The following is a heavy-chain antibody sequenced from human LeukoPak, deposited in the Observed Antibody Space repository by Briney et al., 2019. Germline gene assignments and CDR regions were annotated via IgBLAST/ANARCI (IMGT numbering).Heavy chain of an antibody. CDR1: GFTFSDYY. CDR2: ISSSGSTI. CDR3: ARTQALTVTTVGFDY. J-gene: IGHJ4*02. V-gene: IGHV3-11*04. Sequence: GGSLRLSCAASGFTFSDYYMSWIRQAPGKGLEGVSYISSSGSTIYYADSVKGRFTISRDNAKNSLYLQMNSLRAEDTAVYYCARTQALTVTTVGFDYWGQGTLVTVSS. D-gene: IGHD4-17*01.